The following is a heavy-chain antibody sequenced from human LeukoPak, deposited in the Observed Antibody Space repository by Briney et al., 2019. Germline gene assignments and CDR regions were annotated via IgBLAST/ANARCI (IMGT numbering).Heavy chain of an antibody. CDR1: GGSISSYY. Sequence: PSETLSLTCTVSGGSISSYYWSWIRQPPGKGLQWIGYIHSSGGSNCNPSLKSRVTLSVDTSKNQFSLKVSSVTAADTAVYYCARLGSTFDIWGQGTMVTVSS. J-gene: IGHJ3*02. V-gene: IGHV4-59*01. D-gene: IGHD2-2*01. CDR3: ARLGSTFDI. CDR2: IHSSGGS.